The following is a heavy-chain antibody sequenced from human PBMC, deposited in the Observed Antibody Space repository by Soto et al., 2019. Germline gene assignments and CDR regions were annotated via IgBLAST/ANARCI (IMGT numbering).Heavy chain of an antibody. D-gene: IGHD6-13*01. V-gene: IGHV4-34*01. Sequence: PSETLSLTCAVYGGSFSGYYWSWIRQPPGKGLEWIGEINHSGSTNYNPSLKSRVTISVDTSKNQFSLKLSSVTAADTAVYYCARDSQSQYNWFDPWGQGTLVTVSS. CDR1: GGSFSGYY. CDR2: INHSGST. J-gene: IGHJ5*02. CDR3: ARDSQSQYNWFDP.